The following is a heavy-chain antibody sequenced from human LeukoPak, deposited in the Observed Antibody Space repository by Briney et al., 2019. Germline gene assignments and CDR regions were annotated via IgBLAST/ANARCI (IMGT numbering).Heavy chain of an antibody. J-gene: IGHJ4*02. D-gene: IGHD3-10*01. V-gene: IGHV3-69-1*01. CDR3: ARDGITMVRGVISY. Sequence: SYISSSSTIYYADSVKGRFTISRDNAKNSLYLQMNSLRAEDTAVYYCARDGITMVRGVISYWGQGTLVTVSS. CDR2: ISSSSTI.